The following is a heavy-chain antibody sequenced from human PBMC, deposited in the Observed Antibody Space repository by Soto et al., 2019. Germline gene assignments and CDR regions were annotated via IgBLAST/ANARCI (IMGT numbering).Heavy chain of an antibody. CDR3: TTGGRRFCFGGSCYGFDY. V-gene: IGHV3-15*01. D-gene: IGHD2-15*01. CDR1: GFTFTKAW. J-gene: IGHJ4*02. Sequence: GGSLRLSCAASGFTFTKAWMSWVRHAPGKGLEWVGRIKSKTDGGTTDYAAPVKARFTITRDDSKNTLYLQMNSLQTQDTAVYSCTTGGRRFCFGGSCYGFDYWGQGTLVTVSS. CDR2: IKSKTDGGTT.